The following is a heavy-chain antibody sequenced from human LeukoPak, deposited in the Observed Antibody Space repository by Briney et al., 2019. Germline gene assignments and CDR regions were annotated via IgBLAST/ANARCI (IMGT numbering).Heavy chain of an antibody. CDR2: ITNSGTTI. Sequence: GGSLRLSCAASGFTFTDYYMSWIRQAPGKGLEWVSYITNSGTTIYYADSVKGRFTISRDNAKNSLYLQMNSLRAEDTAVYYCAKGRSGIAAAGLNYWGQGTLVTVSS. D-gene: IGHD6-13*01. V-gene: IGHV3-11*01. CDR1: GFTFTDYY. CDR3: AKGRSGIAAAGLNY. J-gene: IGHJ4*02.